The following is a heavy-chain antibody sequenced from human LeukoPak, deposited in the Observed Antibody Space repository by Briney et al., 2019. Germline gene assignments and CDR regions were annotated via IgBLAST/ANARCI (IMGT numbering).Heavy chain of an antibody. D-gene: IGHD6-19*01. V-gene: IGHV4-39*01. CDR3: ARLDSSGWYGGPYFDY. CDR1: GGSISSSSYY. J-gene: IGHJ4*02. Sequence: SETLSLTCTVSGGSISSSSYYWGWIRQPPGKGLEWIVSIYYSGSTYYNPSPTSRVTISVDTSKNPFSLKLSSVTAADTAVYYCARLDSSGWYGGPYFDYWGQGTLVTVSS. CDR2: IYYSGST.